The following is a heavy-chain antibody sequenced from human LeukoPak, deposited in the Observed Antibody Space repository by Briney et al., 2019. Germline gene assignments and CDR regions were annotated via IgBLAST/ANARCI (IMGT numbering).Heavy chain of an antibody. CDR3: AKTSLYKWNNVPYYYYMDV. J-gene: IGHJ6*03. CDR2: INTSGST. V-gene: IGHV4-4*07. D-gene: IGHD1/OR15-1a*01. CDR1: GGSISSYY. Sequence: PSETLSLTCNVSGGSISSYYWSWIRQPAGKGLEWIGRINTSGSTTYNPSLKSRVTMSVDTSKNQFSLEVSSVTAADTAVYYCAKTSLYKWNNVPYYYYMDVWGNGTTVTVSS.